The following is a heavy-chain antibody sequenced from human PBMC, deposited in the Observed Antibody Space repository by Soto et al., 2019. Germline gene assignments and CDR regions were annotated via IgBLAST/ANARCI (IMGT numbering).Heavy chain of an antibody. V-gene: IGHV1-3*01. D-gene: IGHD3-10*01. CDR3: ARDPWGGAVDAFDI. J-gene: IGHJ3*02. CDR1: GYSFTNYG. CDR2: INGGNGNT. Sequence: QVQFVQSRAEVKKPGASVKVSCKASGYSFTNYGIHWVRQAPGQRLEWMGWINGGNGNTKYSQKFQGRVTITRDTSASTAYMELSSLRSEDTAVYYCARDPWGGAVDAFDIWGQGTMVSVSS.